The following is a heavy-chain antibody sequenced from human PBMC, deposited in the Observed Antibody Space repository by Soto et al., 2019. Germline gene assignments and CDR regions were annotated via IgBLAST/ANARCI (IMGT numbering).Heavy chain of an antibody. CDR2: ISAYNGNT. Sequence: ASVKVSCKASGYTFTSYGISWLRQAPGQGLEWMGWISAYNGNTNYAQNLQGRVTMATDTSTSTAYMELRSLRSDDTAVYYCARDEDAAMPHFFDYWGQGTPVTVSS. CDR3: ARDEDAAMPHFFDY. V-gene: IGHV1-18*04. D-gene: IGHD5-18*01. CDR1: GYTFTSYG. J-gene: IGHJ4*02.